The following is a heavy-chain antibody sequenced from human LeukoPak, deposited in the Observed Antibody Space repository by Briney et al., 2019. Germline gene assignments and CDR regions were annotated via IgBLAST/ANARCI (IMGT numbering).Heavy chain of an antibody. Sequence: GGSLRLSCAASGFTFSSYGMHWVRQAPGKGLEWVAFIRYDGSNKYYADSVKGRFTISRDNSKNTLYLQMNSLRAEDTAVYYCAKDRRQQLAPEDYWGQGTLVTVSS. CDR3: AKDRRQQLAPEDY. J-gene: IGHJ4*02. CDR2: IRYDGSNK. V-gene: IGHV3-30*02. CDR1: GFTFSSYG. D-gene: IGHD6-13*01.